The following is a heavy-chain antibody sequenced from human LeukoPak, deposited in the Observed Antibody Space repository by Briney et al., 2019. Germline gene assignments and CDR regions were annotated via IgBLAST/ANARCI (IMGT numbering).Heavy chain of an antibody. CDR1: GFTFSSFG. D-gene: IGHD2-15*01. J-gene: IGHJ4*02. V-gene: IGHV3-33*05. CDR3: ARYCSGGCYSGVDY. CDR2: ILHDVK. Sequence: GGSLRLSCAASGFTFSSFGMHWVRQAPGRGLEWVSLILHDVKHYADSVKGRFTISRDNSKNTLYLQMDSLRAEHTAVYYCARYCSGGCYSGVDYWGQGTLVTVPS.